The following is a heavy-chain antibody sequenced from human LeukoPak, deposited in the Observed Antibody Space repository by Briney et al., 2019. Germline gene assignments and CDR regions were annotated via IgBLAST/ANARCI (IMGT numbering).Heavy chain of an antibody. V-gene: IGHV1-8*01. D-gene: IGHD2-15*01. CDR3: ARGIRRGYSWFDP. J-gene: IGHJ5*02. CDR2: MNPNSGNT. CDR1: GYTFTTYD. Sequence: GASVKVSCKASGYTFTTYDINWVRQATGQGLEWMGWMNPNSGNTGYAQKFQGRVTMTTNTSISTAYMELSSPRSEDTAIYYCARGIRRGYSWFDPWGQGTLVTVSS.